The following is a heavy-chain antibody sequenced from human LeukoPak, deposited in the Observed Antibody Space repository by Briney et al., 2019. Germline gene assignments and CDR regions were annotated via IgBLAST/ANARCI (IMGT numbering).Heavy chain of an antibody. CDR2: IHYSGST. CDR3: ARTRSQGIAAQYFDY. Sequence: PSETLSLTCTFSGGSIRSGDYYWSWIRQFPGKGLEWIGYIHYSGSTYYNPSLKSRVTISVDTSKSQFSLKLTAVTAADTGVYYCARTRSQGIAAQYFDYWGQGTLVTVSS. J-gene: IGHJ4*02. V-gene: IGHV4-30-4*08. D-gene: IGHD6-13*01. CDR1: GGSIRSGDYY.